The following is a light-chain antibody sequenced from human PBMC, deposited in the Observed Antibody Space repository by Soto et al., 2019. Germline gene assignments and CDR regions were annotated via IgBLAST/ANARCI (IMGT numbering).Light chain of an antibody. CDR1: SSNIGAGYD. CDR2: GNS. J-gene: IGLJ1*01. V-gene: IGLV1-40*01. CDR3: SSYTSSSTLYV. Sequence: QSVLTQPPSVSGAPGQRVTISCTGSSSNIGAGYDVHWYQQLPGTAPKLLIYGNSNRPSGVSNRFAGSKSANTAYLTISGLQAEDEADYYCSSYTSSSTLYVFGTGTKVTVL.